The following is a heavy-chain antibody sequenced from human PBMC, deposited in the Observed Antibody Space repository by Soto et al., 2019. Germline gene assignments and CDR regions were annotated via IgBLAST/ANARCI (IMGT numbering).Heavy chain of an antibody. CDR2: ISYTGRT. Sequence: TSETLSLTCIVSGDSVTSGSYYWTWLRQPPGKGLEWIGYISYTGRTKYNPSLQSRVTISVDTSKNDFSLNLSSVTAADTAVYFCAREWGLLPYYVMNVWGHGTAVT. D-gene: IGHD7-27*01. V-gene: IGHV4-61*03. CDR3: AREWGLLPYYVMNV. CDR1: GDSVTSGSYY. J-gene: IGHJ6*02.